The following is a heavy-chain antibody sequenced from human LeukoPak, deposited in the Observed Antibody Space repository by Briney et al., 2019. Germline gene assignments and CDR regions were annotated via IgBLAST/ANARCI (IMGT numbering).Heavy chain of an antibody. CDR2: ISSSGSTI. CDR3: ARPYDFWSGPHMDV. J-gene: IGHJ6*03. V-gene: IGHV3-11*04. CDR1: GFTFSDYY. D-gene: IGHD3-3*01. Sequence: GGSLRLSCAASGFTFSDYYMSWIRQAPGKGLEWVSYISSSGSTIYYADSVKGRFTISRDNAKNSLYLQMNSLRAEDTAVYYCARPYDFWSGPHMDVWGKGTTVTVSS.